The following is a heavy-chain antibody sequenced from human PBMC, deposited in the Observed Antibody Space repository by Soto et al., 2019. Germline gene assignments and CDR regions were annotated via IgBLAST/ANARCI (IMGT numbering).Heavy chain of an antibody. J-gene: IGHJ3*01. Sequence: GGSLRLSCAASGFTFSSAWVNWVRQAPGKGLEWVGRIKRKIEGETTHYAAPVKGRFTISRDDSKNMLFLQMNSLKTEDTAVYYCARNYDILTAGIFDSWGPGTLVTVSS. CDR2: IKRKIEGETT. CDR1: GFTFSSAW. D-gene: IGHD3-9*01. V-gene: IGHV3-15*07. CDR3: ARNYDILTAGIFDS.